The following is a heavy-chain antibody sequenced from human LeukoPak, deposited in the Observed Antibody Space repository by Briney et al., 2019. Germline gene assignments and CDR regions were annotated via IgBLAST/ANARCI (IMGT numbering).Heavy chain of an antibody. CDR2: ISAYNGNT. V-gene: IGHV1-18*01. CDR3: ARDGVDIVGVPAAMNWFDP. J-gene: IGHJ5*02. CDR1: GYTFTSYG. Sequence: ASVKVSCKASGYTFTSYGISWVRQAPGQGLEWMGWISAYNGNTNYAQKLQGRVTITTDTSTSTAYMELRSLRSDDTAVYYCARDGVDIVGVPAAMNWFDPWGQGTLVTVSS. D-gene: IGHD2-2*01.